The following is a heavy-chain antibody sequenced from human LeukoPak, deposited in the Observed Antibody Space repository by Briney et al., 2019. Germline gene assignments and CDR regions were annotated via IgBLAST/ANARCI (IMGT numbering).Heavy chain of an antibody. J-gene: IGHJ4*02. CDR1: GFTFGSYS. D-gene: IGHD2-2*01. CDR2: ISSSSSTI. V-gene: IGHV3-48*01. CDR3: ARQTDIVVVPANEDFDY. Sequence: GGSLRLSCAASGFTFGSYSMNWVRQAPGKGLEWVSYISSSSSTIYYADSVKGRFTISRDNAKNSLYLQMNSLRAEDTAVYYCARQTDIVVVPANEDFDYWGQGTLVTVSS.